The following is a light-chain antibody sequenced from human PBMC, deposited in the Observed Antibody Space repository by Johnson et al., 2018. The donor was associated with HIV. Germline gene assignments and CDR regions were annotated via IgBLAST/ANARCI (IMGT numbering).Light chain of an antibody. Sequence: QSVLTQPPSVSAAPGQMVTISCSGSSSNIGRNYVSWYQQLPGTAPKLLIYQNTWRPSWIPDRFPGSTSGASATLAIPGLQTGDEADYYCGTWDNSLKAEVFGTGTKVTVL. V-gene: IGLV1-51*02. CDR2: QNT. CDR1: SSNIGRNY. J-gene: IGLJ1*01. CDR3: GTWDNSLKAEV.